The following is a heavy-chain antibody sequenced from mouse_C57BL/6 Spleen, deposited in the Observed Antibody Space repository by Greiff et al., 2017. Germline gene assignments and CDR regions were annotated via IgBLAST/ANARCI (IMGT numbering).Heavy chain of an antibody. D-gene: IGHD1-1*01. V-gene: IGHV1-4*01. CDR1: GYTFTSYT. J-gene: IGHJ4*01. Sequence: QVQLQQSGAELARPGASVKMSCKASGYTFTSYTMHWVKQRPGQGLEWIGYINPSSGYTKYNQKFKDKATLTADKSSSTAYMQLSSLTSEDSAVYYCARGTTVDAMDYWGQGTSVTVSS. CDR2: INPSSGYT. CDR3: ARGTTVDAMDY.